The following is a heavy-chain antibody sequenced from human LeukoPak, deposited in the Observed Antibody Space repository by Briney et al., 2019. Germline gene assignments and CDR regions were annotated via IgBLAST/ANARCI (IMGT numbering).Heavy chain of an antibody. CDR2: ISSDGSST. D-gene: IGHD1-26*01. CDR1: GFTFSSYW. Sequence: GGSLRLSCAASGFTFSSYWMHWVRQAPGKGLVWVSRISSDGSSTTYADSVKGRFTISRDNAKNTLYLQMNSLRAEDTAVYYCARGYSGSYRVDYWGQGALVTVSS. CDR3: ARGYSGSYRVDY. V-gene: IGHV3-74*01. J-gene: IGHJ4*02.